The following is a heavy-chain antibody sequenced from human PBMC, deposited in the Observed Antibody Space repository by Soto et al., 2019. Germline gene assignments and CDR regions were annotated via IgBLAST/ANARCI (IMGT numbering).Heavy chain of an antibody. CDR3: TRLRFLGVHDAFDI. D-gene: IGHD3-3*01. CDR2: IRSKANSYAT. J-gene: IGHJ3*02. CDR1: GFTFSGSA. Sequence: GGSLRLSCAASGFTFSGSAMHWVRQASGKGLEWVGRIRSKANSYATAYAASVQGRFTISRDDSKNTAYLQMNSLKTEDTAVYYCTRLRFLGVHDAFDIWGQGTMVTVSS. V-gene: IGHV3-73*01.